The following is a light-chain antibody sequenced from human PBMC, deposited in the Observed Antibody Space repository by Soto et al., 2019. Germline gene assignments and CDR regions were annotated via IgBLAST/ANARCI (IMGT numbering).Light chain of an antibody. CDR3: QQRINWPT. CDR2: GAS. J-gene: IGKJ4*01. V-gene: IGKV3-11*01. CDR1: QSVSSR. Sequence: EIVMTQSPGTLSLSPGEIATLSFRASQSVSSRLAWYQQKPGQAPRLLISGASSRATGIPDRFSGSGSGTDFTLTISSLEPEDFAVYYCQQRINWPTFGGGTKVDIK.